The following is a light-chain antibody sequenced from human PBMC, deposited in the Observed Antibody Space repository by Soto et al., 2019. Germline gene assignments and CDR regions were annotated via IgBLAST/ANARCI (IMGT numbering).Light chain of an antibody. V-gene: IGKV1-5*01. CDR2: DAS. Sequence: DIQMTQSPSTLSASVGDRVTITCRASQSISSWLAWYQQKPGKAPKLLIYDASSLESGVPSRFSGSGSGTEFTLTISRLQPDYFATYYCQQYNSYSTPWTCGQGTKVEIK. CDR1: QSISSW. CDR3: QQYNSYSTPWT. J-gene: IGKJ1*01.